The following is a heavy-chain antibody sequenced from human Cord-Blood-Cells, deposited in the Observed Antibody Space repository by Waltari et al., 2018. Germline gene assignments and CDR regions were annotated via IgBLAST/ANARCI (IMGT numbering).Heavy chain of an antibody. CDR1: GGSFSGYY. CDR3: ARGTGLGYYFDY. D-gene: IGHD6-19*01. J-gene: IGHJ4*02. V-gene: IGHV4-34*01. CDR2: INHSGST. Sequence: QVQLQQWGAGLLKPSETLSLTCAVYGGSFSGYYWSWIRQPPGKGLEWIGEINHSGSTNYNPSLKSRVTISVDTSKNQCSLKLSSVTAADTAVYYCARGTGLGYYFDYWGQGTLVTVSS.